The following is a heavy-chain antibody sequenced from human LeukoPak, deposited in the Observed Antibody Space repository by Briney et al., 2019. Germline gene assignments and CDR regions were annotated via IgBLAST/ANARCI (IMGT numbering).Heavy chain of an antibody. D-gene: IGHD6-13*01. CDR2: INSDGSST. J-gene: IGHJ3*02. V-gene: IGHV3-74*01. Sequence: PGGSLRLSCAASGFTFSSYWMHWVRQAPGKGLVWVSRINSDGSSTSYADSVKGRFTISRDNAKNTLYLQMNGLRAEDTAVYYCARESSLDAFDIWGQGTMVTVSS. CDR1: GFTFSSYW. CDR3: ARESSLDAFDI.